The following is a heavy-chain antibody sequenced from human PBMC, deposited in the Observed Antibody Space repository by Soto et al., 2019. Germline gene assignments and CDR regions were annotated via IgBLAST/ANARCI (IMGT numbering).Heavy chain of an antibody. CDR1: GFRFSNSA. D-gene: IGHD2-21*02. J-gene: IGHJ4*02. CDR3: AAERYERRDGCHVDY. V-gene: IGHV1-58*01. CDR2: IIVGSGQT. Sequence: QIQVVQSGPEVKSPWTSVKVSCKTSGFRFSNSAVQWVRPARGQSLEWIGWIIVGSGQTKSAQNIQVRLTITRDISTSTVYRDLSSLNPGDTAVYYCAAERYERRDGCHVDYWGQGTLVTVST.